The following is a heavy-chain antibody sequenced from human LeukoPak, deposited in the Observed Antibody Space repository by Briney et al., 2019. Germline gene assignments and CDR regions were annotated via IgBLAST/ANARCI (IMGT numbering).Heavy chain of an antibody. CDR2: IYYSGST. V-gene: IGHV4-39*01. CDR1: GGSISSSSYS. Sequence: PSETLSLTCTVSGGSISSSSYSWGWIRQPPGKGLEWIGSIYYSGSTYYNPSLKSRVTISVDTSKNQFSLKLSSVTAADTAVYYCARHEDIVGATFYFDYWGQGTLVTVSS. CDR3: ARHEDIVGATFYFDY. J-gene: IGHJ4*02. D-gene: IGHD1-26*01.